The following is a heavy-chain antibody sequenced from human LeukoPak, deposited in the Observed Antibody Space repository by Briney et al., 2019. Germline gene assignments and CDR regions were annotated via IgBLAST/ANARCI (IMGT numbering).Heavy chain of an antibody. CDR2: IYAGDSGT. Sequence: GESLQISCRGSGYSFTSHWIGWVRPMPGKGLEWMAIIYAGDSGTRISPSFQGQVTISADKSISTAYLQWSSLKASDTAIYYCTRHIAAAGPDYWGQGTLVTVSS. J-gene: IGHJ4*02. D-gene: IGHD6-13*01. CDR3: TRHIAAAGPDY. V-gene: IGHV5-51*01. CDR1: GYSFTSHW.